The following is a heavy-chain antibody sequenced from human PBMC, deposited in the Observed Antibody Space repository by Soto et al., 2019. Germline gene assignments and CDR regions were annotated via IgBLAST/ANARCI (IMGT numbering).Heavy chain of an antibody. CDR1: GGSISSYY. D-gene: IGHD3-9*01. Sequence: SETLSLTCTVSGGSISSYYWSWIRQPPGKGLEWIGYIHYSGSTNYNPSLKSRVTISVDTSKNQFSLKLSSVTAADTAVYYCASGGIFNYDILRGRLYYYVMDVWGQGTTVTVSS. CDR2: IHYSGST. V-gene: IGHV4-59*01. J-gene: IGHJ6*02. CDR3: ASGGIFNYDILRGRLYYYVMDV.